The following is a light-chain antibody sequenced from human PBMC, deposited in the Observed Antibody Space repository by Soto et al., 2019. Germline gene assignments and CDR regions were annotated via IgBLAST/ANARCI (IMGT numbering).Light chain of an antibody. Sequence: EIVLTQSPATLSLSPGEGATLSCRASQSVSSYLAWYQQKPGQAPRLLIYDASNRATGIPARFSGSGSGTDFTLTISSLEPEDFAVYYCQQPLFTFGPGTKVDIK. CDR2: DAS. J-gene: IGKJ3*01. V-gene: IGKV3-11*01. CDR1: QSVSSY. CDR3: QQPLFT.